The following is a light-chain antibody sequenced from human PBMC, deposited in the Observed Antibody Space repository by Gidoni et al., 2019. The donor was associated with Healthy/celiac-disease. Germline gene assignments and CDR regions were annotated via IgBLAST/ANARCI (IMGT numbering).Light chain of an antibody. Sequence: QSALTQPPSVSGSPGQSITISCTGTSSDVGGYNYVSLYPQHPGKAPKLMIYEVSKRPPGVSNRFPGSKSGNTASLTISGPQAEDEADYYCSSYTSSSTLVFGGGTKLTVL. J-gene: IGLJ3*02. V-gene: IGLV2-14*01. CDR1: SSDVGGYNY. CDR2: EVS. CDR3: SSYTSSSTLV.